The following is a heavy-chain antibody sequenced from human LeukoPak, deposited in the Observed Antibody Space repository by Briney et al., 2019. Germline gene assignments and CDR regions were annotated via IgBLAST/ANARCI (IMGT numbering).Heavy chain of an antibody. CDR2: IDPNSGGT. D-gene: IGHD3/OR15-3a*01. CDR3: ARELVSYDLLTGSQTRYYGVDV. CDR1: GYTFTDYY. Sequence: GASVKVSCKASGYTFTDYYMHWVRQAPGQGLEWMGWIDPNSGGTSYPRKSQGRVTMTSDTSISTAYMELSSLRSDDTAVYYCARELVSYDLLTGSQTRYYGVDVWGQGTTVTVSS. J-gene: IGHJ6*02. V-gene: IGHV1-2*02.